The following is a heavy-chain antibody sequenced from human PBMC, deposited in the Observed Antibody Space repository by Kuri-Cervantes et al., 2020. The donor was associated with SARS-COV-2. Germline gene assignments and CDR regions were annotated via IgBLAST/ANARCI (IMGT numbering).Heavy chain of an antibody. V-gene: IGHV3-23*01. CDR3: AKAAYYDYVPDC. D-gene: IGHD3-16*01. CDR1: GFTFSSYA. J-gene: IGHJ4*02. CDR2: ISGSGGST. Sequence: GESLKISCAASGFTFSSYAMSWVRQAPGKGLEWVSAISGSGGSTYYADSVKGRFTISRDNSKNTLYLQMNSLRAEDTAVYYCAKAAYYDYVPDCWGQGTLVTVSS.